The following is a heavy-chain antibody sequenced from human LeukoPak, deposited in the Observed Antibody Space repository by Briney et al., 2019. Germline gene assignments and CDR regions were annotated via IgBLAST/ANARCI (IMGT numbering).Heavy chain of an antibody. CDR1: GYSISSGYY. J-gene: IGHJ6*03. D-gene: IGHD3-16*01. CDR2: IYHSGST. Sequence: SETLSLTCTVSGYSISSGYYWGWIRQPPGKGLEWIGSIYHSGSTYYNPSLKSRVTISVDTSKNQFSLKLSPVTAADTTVYYCARETSQKGAHYMDVWGKGTTITIS. CDR3: ARETSQKGAHYMDV. V-gene: IGHV4-38-2*02.